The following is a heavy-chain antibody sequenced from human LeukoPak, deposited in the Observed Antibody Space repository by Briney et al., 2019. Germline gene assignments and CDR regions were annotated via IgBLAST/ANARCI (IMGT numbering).Heavy chain of an antibody. CDR2: IIPIFGTA. V-gene: IGHV1-69*06. CDR3: ASCSSTSCRSYYYYYGMDV. CDR1: GGTFSSYA. D-gene: IGHD2-2*01. J-gene: IGHJ6*04. Sequence: ASVKVSCKASGGTFSSYAISWVRQAPGQGLEWMGGIIPIFGTANYAQKFRGRVTITADKSTSTAYMELSSLRSEDTAVYYCASCSSTSCRSYYYYYGMDVWGKGTTVTVSS.